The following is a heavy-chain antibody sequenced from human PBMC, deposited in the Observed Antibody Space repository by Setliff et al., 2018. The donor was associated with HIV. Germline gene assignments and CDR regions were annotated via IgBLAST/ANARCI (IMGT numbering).Heavy chain of an antibody. CDR1: GFTFSSFG. J-gene: IGHJ3*02. V-gene: IGHV3-33*01. CDR2: IWYDGSNK. CDR3: ATALFTSGYFYVRDAFDI. Sequence: PGGSLRLSCAASGFTFSSFGMHWVRQAPGMGLEWVAVIWYDGSNKKYEESVKGRFTISRDNSKNTLYLQMDSLRAEDTAVYFCATALFTSGYFYVRDAFDIWGQGTMVTVSS. D-gene: IGHD3-22*01.